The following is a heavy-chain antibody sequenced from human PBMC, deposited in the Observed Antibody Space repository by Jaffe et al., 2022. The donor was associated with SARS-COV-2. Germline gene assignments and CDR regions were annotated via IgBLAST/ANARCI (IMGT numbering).Heavy chain of an antibody. V-gene: IGHV3-23*01. J-gene: IGHJ4*02. Sequence: EVQLLESGGGLVQPGGSLRLSCAASGFSFSSYAVTWVRQAPGKGLEWVSTISGSGGSTDYADSVKGRFTISRDNSKNTLYLQMNSLRAEDTAVYYCSLAARQGFDYWGQGTLVTVSS. CDR1: GFSFSSYA. CDR3: SLAARQGFDY. D-gene: IGHD6-6*01. CDR2: ISGSGGST.